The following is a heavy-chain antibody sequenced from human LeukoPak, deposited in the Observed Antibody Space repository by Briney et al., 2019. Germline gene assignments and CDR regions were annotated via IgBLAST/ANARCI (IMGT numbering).Heavy chain of an antibody. CDR1: GGSISGFY. CDR3: ARGIVGATIAAPYFDY. V-gene: IGHV4-59*12. D-gene: IGHD1-26*01. J-gene: IGHJ4*02. CDR2: IYYTGST. Sequence: SETLSLTCTVSGGSISGFYWSWIRQPPGKGLEWIGYIYYTGSTNYNPSLKSRVTISVDTSKNQFSLKLSSVTAADTAVYYCARGIVGATIAAPYFDYWGQGTLVTVSS.